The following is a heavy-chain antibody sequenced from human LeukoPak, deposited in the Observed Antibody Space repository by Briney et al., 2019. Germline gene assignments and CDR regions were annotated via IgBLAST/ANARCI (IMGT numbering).Heavy chain of an antibody. J-gene: IGHJ4*02. V-gene: IGHV4-34*01. CDR3: ARGRSFWELLRGRGLDY. CDR2: INHSGST. D-gene: IGHD1-26*01. CDR1: GGSFSGYY. Sequence: SETLSLTCAVYGGSFSGYYWSWIRQPPGKGLEWIGEINHSGSTNYNPSLKSRVTISVDTSKNQFSLKLSSVTAADTAVYYCARGRSFWELLRGRGLDYWGQGTLVTVSS.